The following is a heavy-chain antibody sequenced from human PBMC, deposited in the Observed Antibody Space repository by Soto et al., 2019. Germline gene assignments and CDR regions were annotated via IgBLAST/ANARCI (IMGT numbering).Heavy chain of an antibody. CDR3: ARDPGDDYYDSSGYSGHFDY. CDR2: INPSGGST. CDR1: GYTFTSYY. Sequence: QVQLVQSGAEVKKPGASVKVSCKASGYTFTSYYMHWVRQAPGQGLEWMGIINPSGGSTSYAQKFQGRVTMTRDTSTSTVYMELSSLRSEDKAVDYCARDPGDDYYDSSGYSGHFDYWGQGTLVTVSS. D-gene: IGHD3-22*01. V-gene: IGHV1-46*01. J-gene: IGHJ4*02.